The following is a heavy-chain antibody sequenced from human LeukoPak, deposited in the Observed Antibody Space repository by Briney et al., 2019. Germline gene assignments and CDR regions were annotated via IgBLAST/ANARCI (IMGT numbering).Heavy chain of an antibody. CDR3: ARDRDSGSYWGGDY. V-gene: IGHV3-7*01. D-gene: IGHD1-26*01. Sequence: GGSLRLSCAASGFTFSSYWMSWVRRAPGKGLEWVANIKQDGSENYYVDSVKGRFTVSRDDAKNSLYLQMNSLRAEDTAVYYCARDRDSGSYWGGDYWGQGTLVTVSS. CDR2: IKQDGSEN. J-gene: IGHJ4*02. CDR1: GFTFSSYW.